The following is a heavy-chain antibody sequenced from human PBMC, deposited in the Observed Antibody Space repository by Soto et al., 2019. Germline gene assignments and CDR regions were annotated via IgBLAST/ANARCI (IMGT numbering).Heavy chain of an antibody. CDR1: GCMFSSHA. V-gene: IGHV3-23*01. CDR2: ISGSGGRT. D-gene: IGHD4-17*01. Sequence: PGGSVRLSCAASGCMFSSHAMSWVRQAPGKGLEWVSGISGSGGRTFYADSVKGRLSISRDNSQNTLYLQMNSLRAEDTAVYYCAKVTVTGPGYYCGLDVWGRGTTVTVSS. CDR3: AKVTVTGPGYYCGLDV. J-gene: IGHJ6*02.